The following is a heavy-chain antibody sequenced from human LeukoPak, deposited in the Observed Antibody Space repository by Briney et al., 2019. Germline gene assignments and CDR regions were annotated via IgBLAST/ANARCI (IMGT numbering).Heavy chain of an antibody. CDR3: ARDPKGGYSYGWGVFDM. CDR2: ISFDGNNK. Sequence: PGGALRLSCAASVFTFSSNAMHWVRQAPGKGLEWVAIISFDGNNKYYADSVKGRFTISRDNSKHTLYLKMNSLSAEDTAVYYCARDPKGGYSYGWGVFDMWAHGTMVSVSS. V-gene: IGHV3-30*04. CDR1: VFTFSSNA. D-gene: IGHD5-18*01. J-gene: IGHJ3*02.